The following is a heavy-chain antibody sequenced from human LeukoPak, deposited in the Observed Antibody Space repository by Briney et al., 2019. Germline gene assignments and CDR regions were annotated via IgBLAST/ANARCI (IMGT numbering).Heavy chain of an antibody. CDR2: ISGSGGNT. CDR3: AKMHDILTGYFSFDY. D-gene: IGHD3-9*01. V-gene: IGHV3-23*01. CDR1: GFTFSNYA. Sequence: GGSLRLSCAASGFTFSNYAVSWVRQAPEKGLEWVSGISGSGGNTYYADSVEGRFTISRDNSKNTLYLQMNSLRAEDTAVYYCAKMHDILTGYFSFDYWGQGTLATVSS. J-gene: IGHJ4*02.